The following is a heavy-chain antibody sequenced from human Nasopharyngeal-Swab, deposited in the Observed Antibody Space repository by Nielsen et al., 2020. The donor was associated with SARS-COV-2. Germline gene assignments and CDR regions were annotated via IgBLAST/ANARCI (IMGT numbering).Heavy chain of an antibody. CDR2: ISSSGNTM. CDR3: ARGPGGSYLDS. D-gene: IGHD1-26*01. V-gene: IGHV3-48*03. J-gene: IGHJ4*02. Sequence: GSLRLSCAASGFTFSSSEMTWVRQAPGKGLEWVSYISSSGNTMYYADSVKGRFTISRDNAKNSLYLQMNSLRAEDTAVYYCARGPGGSYLDSWGQGTLVTVSS. CDR1: GFTFSSSE.